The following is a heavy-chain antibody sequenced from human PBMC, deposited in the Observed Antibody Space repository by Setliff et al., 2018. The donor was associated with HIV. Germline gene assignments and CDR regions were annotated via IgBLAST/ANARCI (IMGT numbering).Heavy chain of an antibody. CDR3: ARLLGGGGDYFDY. CDR2: ISRSGNTI. J-gene: IGHJ4*02. V-gene: IGHV3-48*03. D-gene: IGHD3-10*01. CDR1: GFTFSSYE. Sequence: GSLRLSCAASGFTFSSYEMTWVRQAPGKGLEWVSYISRSGNTIYYADSVKGRFTISRDNAKNSLFLQMNSLRAEDTAIYYCARLLGGGGDYFDYWGQGTLVTVSS.